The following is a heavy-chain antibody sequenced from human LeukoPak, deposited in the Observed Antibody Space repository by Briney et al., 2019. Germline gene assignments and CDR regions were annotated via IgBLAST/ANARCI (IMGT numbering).Heavy chain of an antibody. D-gene: IGHD2-15*01. Sequence: GASVKVSCKASGYSFNKYAMNWVRQAPGQGPEWMGWINTDTGDPTYAHGFTGRFVFSLDTSATTAYLQISSLKAEDTATYYCARSFCGGGSCYPFDYWGQGTLVTVSS. CDR2: INTDTGDP. CDR1: GYSFNKYA. CDR3: ARSFCGGGSCYPFDY. V-gene: IGHV7-4-1*02. J-gene: IGHJ4*02.